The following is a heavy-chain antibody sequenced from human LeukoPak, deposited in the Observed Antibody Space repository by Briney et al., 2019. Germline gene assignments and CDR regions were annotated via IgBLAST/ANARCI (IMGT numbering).Heavy chain of an antibody. J-gene: IGHJ5*02. D-gene: IGHD6-6*01. Sequence: WETLSLTCTVSGDSISGYYWSWIRQPPGKGLEWIGYIYTSGTTNYNPSLKSRVTISVDTSKNQFSLKLRSVTAADTAVYYCARHLYSSFNWFDPWGQGTLVTVSS. V-gene: IGHV4-4*09. CDR3: ARHLYSSFNWFDP. CDR1: GDSISGYY. CDR2: IYTSGTT.